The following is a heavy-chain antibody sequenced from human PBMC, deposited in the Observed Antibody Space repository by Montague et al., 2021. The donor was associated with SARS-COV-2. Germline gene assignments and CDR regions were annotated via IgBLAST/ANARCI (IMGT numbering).Heavy chain of an antibody. J-gene: IGHJ4*02. CDR3: ARVFATVGAMDRNVY. V-gene: IGHV3-48*03. CDR2: ISSSGSTI. D-gene: IGHD1-26*01. CDR1: GFSFSSYE. Sequence: SLRLSCAASGFSFSSYEMNWVRQAPGKGLEWVSYISSSGSTIYYADSVKGRFTISRDNAKNSLYLQMNSLRAEDTAVYYCARVFATVGAMDRNVYWGQGTLVTVSS.